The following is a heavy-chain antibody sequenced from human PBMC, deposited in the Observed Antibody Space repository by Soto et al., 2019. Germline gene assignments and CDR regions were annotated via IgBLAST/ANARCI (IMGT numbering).Heavy chain of an antibody. D-gene: IGHD1-26*01. V-gene: IGHV4-59*01. J-gene: IGHJ6*02. Sequence: SETLSLTGTVSGGSISRYYWSWIRQPPGKGLEWIGYIYYSGSTTYPQKFQGRVTMTRDTSTSTVHMELITLSSEDTAVYYCARSQVGRPLDVWGPGTTVTVSS. CDR1: GGSISRYY. CDR2: IYYSGST. CDR3: ARSQVGRPLDV.